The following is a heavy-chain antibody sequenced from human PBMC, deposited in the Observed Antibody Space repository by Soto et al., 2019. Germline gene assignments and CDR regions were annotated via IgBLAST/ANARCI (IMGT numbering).Heavy chain of an antibody. J-gene: IGHJ4*02. CDR2: VSVSGTTI. V-gene: IGHV3-23*01. D-gene: IGHD6-19*01. CDR1: RFPFTTYA. Sequence: EVQLLESGGGLVQPGGSLRLSCAASRFPFTTYATSWVRQAPGKGLEWVSAVSVSGTTIYYADSVKGRFTISRDNSKNTLYLQMNSLSAEDTAVYYCAKSRSGWSPFDYWGQGTLVTVSS. CDR3: AKSRSGWSPFDY.